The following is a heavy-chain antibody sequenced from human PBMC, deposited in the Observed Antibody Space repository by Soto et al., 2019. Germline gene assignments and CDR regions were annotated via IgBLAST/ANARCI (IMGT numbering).Heavy chain of an antibody. D-gene: IGHD6-13*01. CDR1: GFTFSNAW. J-gene: IGHJ6*02. CDR2: IKSKTDGGTT. Sequence: GGSLRPSCAASGFTFSNAWMSWVRQAPGKGLEWVGRIKSKTDGGTTDYAAPVKGRFTISRDDSKNTLYLQMNSLKTEDTAVYYCTTDVVAAGTDYYYYGMDVWGQGTTVTVS. CDR3: TTDVVAAGTDYYYYGMDV. V-gene: IGHV3-15*01.